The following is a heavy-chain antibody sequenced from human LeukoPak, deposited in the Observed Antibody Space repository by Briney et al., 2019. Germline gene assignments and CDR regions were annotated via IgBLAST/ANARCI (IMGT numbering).Heavy chain of an antibody. CDR2: IYYSGNT. V-gene: IGHV4-39*01. Sequence: SETLSLTCTVSGGSISRSSFYWGWIRRPPGKGLEWIGSIYYSGNTYYNPSLKGRVTISVDTSKNQFSLKLSSVTAADTAVYYCARGLSSSSWYNWFDPWGQGTLVIVSS. CDR3: ARGLSSSSWYNWFDP. CDR1: GGSISRSSFY. J-gene: IGHJ5*02. D-gene: IGHD6-13*01.